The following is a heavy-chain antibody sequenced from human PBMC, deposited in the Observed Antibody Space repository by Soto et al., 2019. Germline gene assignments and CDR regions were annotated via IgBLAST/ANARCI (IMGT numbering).Heavy chain of an antibody. J-gene: IGHJ3*02. V-gene: IGHV3-23*01. CDR3: AKVIAARPRSAFDI. CDR1: GFTFSSYA. Sequence: XGSLRLSFSAAGFTFSSYAMSWVRQAPGKGLEWVSAIIGSGGSTYYADSVKGRFTISRDNSKNTLYLQMNSLRAEDTAVYYCAKVIAARPRSAFDISGQGKMVTVSS. D-gene: IGHD6-6*01. CDR2: IIGSGGST.